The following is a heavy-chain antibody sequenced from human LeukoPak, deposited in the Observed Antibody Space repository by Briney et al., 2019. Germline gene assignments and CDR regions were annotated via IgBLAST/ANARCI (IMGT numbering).Heavy chain of an antibody. CDR2: IYYSGST. V-gene: IGHV4-59*01. Sequence: SETLSLTCTVSGGSISSYYWSWIRQPPGKGLEWIGYIYYSGSTNYNPSLKSRVTISVGTSKNQFSLKLSSVTAADTAVYYCARESTRITIFGVVIPDAFDIWGQGTMVTVSS. CDR1: GGSISSYY. D-gene: IGHD3-3*01. J-gene: IGHJ3*02. CDR3: ARESTRITIFGVVIPDAFDI.